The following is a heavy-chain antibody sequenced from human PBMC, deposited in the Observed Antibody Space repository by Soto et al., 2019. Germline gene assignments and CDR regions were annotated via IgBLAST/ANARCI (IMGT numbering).Heavy chain of an antibody. CDR1: GFPFSDYE. CDR3: ARDYGGSSTTCDYLDV. J-gene: IGHJ6*03. V-gene: IGHV3-48*03. CDR2: IAGGSGHTI. D-gene: IGHD2-2*01. Sequence: HPGGSLRLSCVVSGFPFSDYEMNWVRQAPGKGLEWISCIAGGSGHTIYYGDSVKGRFTISRDNAKNSLYLQMNSLRAEDTAIYYCARDYGGSSTTCDYLDVWGQGTTVTVSS.